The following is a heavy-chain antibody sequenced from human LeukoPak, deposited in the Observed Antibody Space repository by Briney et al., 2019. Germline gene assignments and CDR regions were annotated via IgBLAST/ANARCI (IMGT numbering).Heavy chain of an antibody. J-gene: IGHJ5*02. CDR3: ARDHGYDYVWGSYRELNWFDP. CDR2: IIPIFGTA. D-gene: IGHD3-16*02. CDR1: GYTFTSYD. V-gene: IGHV1-69*13. Sequence: VASVTVSCTASGYTFTSYDINWVRQAPGQGLEWMGGIIPIFGTANYAQKFQGRVTTTADESTSTAYMELSSLRSEDTAVYYCARDHGYDYVWGSYRELNWFDPWGQGTLVTVSS.